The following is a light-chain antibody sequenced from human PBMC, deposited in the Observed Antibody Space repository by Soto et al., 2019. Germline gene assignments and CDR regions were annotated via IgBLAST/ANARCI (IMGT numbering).Light chain of an antibody. Sequence: QSALTQPASVSGSPGQSITISCTGTSSDIGGYNYVSWYQQYPGKAPKLMIYEVSNRPSGVSYRFSGSKSGNTASLTISGLQAEDEADYYCSSYTSTYTYVFGTGTKVTVL. CDR1: SSDIGGYNY. J-gene: IGLJ1*01. V-gene: IGLV2-14*01. CDR3: SSYTSTYTYV. CDR2: EVS.